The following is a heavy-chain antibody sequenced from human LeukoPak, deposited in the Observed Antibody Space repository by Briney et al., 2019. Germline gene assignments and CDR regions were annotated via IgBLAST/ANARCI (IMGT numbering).Heavy chain of an antibody. V-gene: IGHV3-30*04. CDR3: ARARTRNSGAFDY. Sequence: GPLRLSCAASGFTFSSYAMHWVRQAPGKGLEWVAVISYDGSNKYYADSVKGRFTISRDNSKNTLYLQMNSLRPEDTALYYCARARTRNSGAFDYWGQGTLVTVSS. CDR2: ISYDGSNK. J-gene: IGHJ4*02. CDR1: GFTFSSYA. D-gene: IGHD1-26*01.